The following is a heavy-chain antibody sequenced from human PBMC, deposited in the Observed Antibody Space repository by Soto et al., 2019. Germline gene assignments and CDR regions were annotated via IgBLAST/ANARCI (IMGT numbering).Heavy chain of an antibody. D-gene: IGHD1-26*01. CDR1: GFAFNSHS. Sequence: EVQLVESGGGLVQPGGSLRLSCVASGFAFNSHSMYWVRQAPGKGLEWVSYVSPSGTKTYNDSVKGRFTISKDNARNSLSLQMNSLRDEDTAVYYCAKGREDTAYFDHWGQGTLVTVSS. CDR3: AKGREDTAYFDH. V-gene: IGHV3-48*02. J-gene: IGHJ4*02. CDR2: VSPSGTKT.